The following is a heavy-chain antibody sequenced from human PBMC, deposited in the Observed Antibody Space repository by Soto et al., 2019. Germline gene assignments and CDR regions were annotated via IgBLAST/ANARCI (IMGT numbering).Heavy chain of an antibody. CDR1: GYTFTSYG. D-gene: IGHD6-13*01. Sequence: ASVKVSCKASGYTFTSYGISWVRQAPGQGLEWMGWISGYNGDTNYAQKLQGRVTMTTDTSTNTAYMELRSLRSDDTAVYYCARAPKPVAGAGIWYWGQGTLVTVS. J-gene: IGHJ4*02. CDR3: ARAPKPVAGAGIWY. V-gene: IGHV1-18*04. CDR2: ISGYNGDT.